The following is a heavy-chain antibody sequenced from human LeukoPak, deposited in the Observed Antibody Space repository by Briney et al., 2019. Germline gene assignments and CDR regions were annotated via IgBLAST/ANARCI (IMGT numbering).Heavy chain of an antibody. CDR1: GFXFSTYA. J-gene: IGHJ3*02. Sequence: PGGSLRLSCSASGFXFSTYAMHWVRQAPGKGLEYVSAISSDGDSTYNADSVKGRFTVSRDNSKNTLDLQMSSLRAEDTAVYYCAREQYGSDDALDIWGQGTLVTVSS. CDR2: ISSDGDST. D-gene: IGHD3-10*01. V-gene: IGHV3-64*04. CDR3: AREQYGSDDALDI.